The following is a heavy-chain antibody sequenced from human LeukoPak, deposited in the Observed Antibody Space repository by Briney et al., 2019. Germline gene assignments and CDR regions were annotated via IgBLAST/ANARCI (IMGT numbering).Heavy chain of an antibody. J-gene: IGHJ3*02. CDR2: IYPGDSDT. V-gene: IGHV5-51*07. D-gene: IGHD3-10*01. CDR3: ASPYYYGSGSYYHAFDI. Sequence: GESLKISCKGSGYSFSNYWIGWVHQMPGKGLEWMGIIYPGDSDTRYSPSFQGQVTISADKSISTAYLQWSSLKASDTAMYHCASPYYYGSGSYYHAFDIWGQGTMVTVSS. CDR1: GYSFSNYW.